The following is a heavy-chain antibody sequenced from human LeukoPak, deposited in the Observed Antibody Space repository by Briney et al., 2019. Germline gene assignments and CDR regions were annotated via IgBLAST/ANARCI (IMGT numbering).Heavy chain of an antibody. CDR3: ARDAGGFGEFDY. CDR2: ISAYNGNT. Sequence: ASVKVSCKASGHTFTSYGISWVRQAPGQGLEWMGWISAYNGNTNYAQKFQGRITMTTDTSTSTAYMEVRSLRSDDTAVYYCARDAGGFGEFDYWGQGTLVTVSS. CDR1: GHTFTSYG. J-gene: IGHJ4*02. D-gene: IGHD3-10*01. V-gene: IGHV1-18*01.